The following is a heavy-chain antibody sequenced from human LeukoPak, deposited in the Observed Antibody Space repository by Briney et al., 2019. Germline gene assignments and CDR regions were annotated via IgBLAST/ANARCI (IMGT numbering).Heavy chain of an antibody. Sequence: SETLSLTCTASGGSISSSSYYWGWIRQPPGKGLEWIGSIYYSGSTYYNPSLKSRVTISVDTSKNQFSLKLSSVTAADTAVYYCARPNTYYYYYYMDVWGKGTTVTVSS. J-gene: IGHJ6*03. CDR3: ARPNTYYYYYYMDV. V-gene: IGHV4-39*01. D-gene: IGHD1/OR15-1a*01. CDR1: GGSISSSSYY. CDR2: IYYSGST.